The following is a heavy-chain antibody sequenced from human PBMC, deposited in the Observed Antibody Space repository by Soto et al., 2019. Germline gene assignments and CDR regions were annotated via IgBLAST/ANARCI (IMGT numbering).Heavy chain of an antibody. V-gene: IGHV1-69*08. CDR1: GGTFSSYT. D-gene: IGHD4-17*01. J-gene: IGHJ4*02. Sequence: QVQLVQSGAEVKKPGSSVKVSCKASGGTFSSYTISWVRQAPGQGLEWMGRIIPILGIANYAQKFQGRVTITADKSTSTAYMELISLRSEDTAVYYCAREGGYDYGLYYFDYWGQGTLVTVSS. CDR3: AREGGYDYGLYYFDY. CDR2: IIPILGIA.